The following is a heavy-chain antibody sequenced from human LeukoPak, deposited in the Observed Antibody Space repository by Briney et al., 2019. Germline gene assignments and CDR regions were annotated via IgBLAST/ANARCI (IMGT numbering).Heavy chain of an antibody. Sequence: GRSLRLSCVTSGFTFRNYGMHWVRQAPGKGLEWVAVIWNDGSNKYYADSVKGRFIISREDSKNTLYLQMNSLRAEDTAVYYCANDTDYDSSGYYHSWGQGTLVTVSS. CDR2: IWNDGSNK. D-gene: IGHD3-22*01. CDR1: GFTFRNYG. V-gene: IGHV3-33*06. CDR3: ANDTDYDSSGYYHS. J-gene: IGHJ4*02.